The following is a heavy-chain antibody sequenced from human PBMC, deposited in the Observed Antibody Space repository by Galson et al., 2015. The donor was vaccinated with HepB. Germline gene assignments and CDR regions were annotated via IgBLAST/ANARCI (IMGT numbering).Heavy chain of an antibody. Sequence: SLRLSCAASGFTFSSYAMSWVRQAPGKGLEWVPAISGSGGSTYYADSVKGRFTISRDNSKNTLYLQMNSLRAEDTAVYYCAKGALRYYDSSGYNFDYWGQGTLVTVSS. CDR2: ISGSGGST. CDR1: GFTFSSYA. D-gene: IGHD3-22*01. V-gene: IGHV3-23*01. CDR3: AKGALRYYDSSGYNFDY. J-gene: IGHJ4*02.